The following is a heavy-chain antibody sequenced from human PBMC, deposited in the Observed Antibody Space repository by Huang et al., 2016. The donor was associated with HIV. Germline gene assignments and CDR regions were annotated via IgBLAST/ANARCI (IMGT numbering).Heavy chain of an antibody. CDR2: SPPGSGQM. J-gene: IGHJ3*01. V-gene: IGHV1-3*02. Sequence: QVLLVQSGAEVKRPGASVKLSCRASVSTFTAYGVHWLRRAPGQSLQWMGGSPPGSGQMPVAQGFQGRMTIARDTSANTVYMELSNISPGDTATYYCARAARGDGYQGAFDVWGQGTVVTASS. CDR3: ARAARGDGYQGAFDV. CDR1: VSTFTAYG. D-gene: IGHD2-2*03.